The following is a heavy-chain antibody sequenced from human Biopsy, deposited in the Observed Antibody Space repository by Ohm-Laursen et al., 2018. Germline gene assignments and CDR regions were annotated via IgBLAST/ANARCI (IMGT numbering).Heavy chain of an antibody. CDR3: ARNTGWYGDLYYFDY. Sequence: ASVKVSCKASGYSFTSYYMHWVRQAPGQGLEWMGMINPSGSTTSYPQIFQGRVTMTRDTSKSTVYMELSSLRSADTAVYFCARNTGWYGDLYYFDYWGQGTLVTVSS. V-gene: IGHV1-46*01. J-gene: IGHJ4*02. CDR2: INPSGSTT. D-gene: IGHD6-19*01. CDR1: GYSFTSYY.